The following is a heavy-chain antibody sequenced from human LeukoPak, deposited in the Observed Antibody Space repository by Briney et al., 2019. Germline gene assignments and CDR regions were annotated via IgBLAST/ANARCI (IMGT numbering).Heavy chain of an antibody. CDR1: GFTFSTYT. J-gene: IGHJ4*02. CDR3: VSDGSGSSTGFDY. Sequence: GGSLRLSCSASGFTFSTYTIHWVRQAPGKGLEYVSGISGNGGRTYYADSVKGRFTISRDNSKNTLYLQMSSLRAEDTAVYYCVSDGSGSSTGFDYWGQGTLVTVSS. D-gene: IGHD3-22*01. V-gene: IGHV3-64D*06. CDR2: ISGNGGRT.